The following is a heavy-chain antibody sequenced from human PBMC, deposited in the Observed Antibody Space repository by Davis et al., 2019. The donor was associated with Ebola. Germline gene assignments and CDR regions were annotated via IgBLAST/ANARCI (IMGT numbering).Heavy chain of an antibody. Sequence: GESLKISCKASGYSFTSYWIGWVRQMPGKGLEWMGIIYPGDSDTSYSPSFQGQVTISADKSISTAYRQWSSLKASDTAMYYCARHKTSADPRLDVWGQGTTVTVSS. D-gene: IGHD1/OR15-1a*01. CDR2: IYPGDSDT. J-gene: IGHJ6*02. CDR1: GYSFTSYW. V-gene: IGHV5-51*01. CDR3: ARHKTSADPRLDV.